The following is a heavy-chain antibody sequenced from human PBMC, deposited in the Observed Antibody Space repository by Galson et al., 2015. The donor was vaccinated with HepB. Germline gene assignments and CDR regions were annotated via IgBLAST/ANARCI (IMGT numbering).Heavy chain of an antibody. D-gene: IGHD3-22*01. CDR1: GFTFSSYA. Sequence: SLRLSCAASGFTFSSYAMSWVRQAPGKGLEWVSAISGSGGSTYYADSVKGRFTISRDNSKNTLYLQMNSLRAEDTAVYYCAKAQDSSGYYYSGYWGQGTLVTVSS. J-gene: IGHJ4*02. V-gene: IGHV3-23*01. CDR3: AKAQDSSGYYYSGY. CDR2: ISGSGGST.